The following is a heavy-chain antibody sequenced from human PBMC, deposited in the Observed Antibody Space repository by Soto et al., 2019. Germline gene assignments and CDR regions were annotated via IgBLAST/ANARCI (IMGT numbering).Heavy chain of an antibody. Sequence: ASVKVSCKASGYTFTSYAMHWVRQAPGQRLEWMGWINAGNGNRKYSQKFQGSVTITRDTSASTAYMELSSLRSEDTAVYYCARDDYYIWGQGTMVTVSS. CDR2: INAGNGNR. D-gene: IGHD3-16*01. CDR3: ARDDYYI. V-gene: IGHV1-3*01. CDR1: GYTFTSYA. J-gene: IGHJ3*02.